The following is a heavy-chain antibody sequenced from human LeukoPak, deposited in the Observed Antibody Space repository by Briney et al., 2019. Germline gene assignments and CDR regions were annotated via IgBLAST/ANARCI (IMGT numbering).Heavy chain of an antibody. D-gene: IGHD3-10*01. V-gene: IGHV3-49*03. CDR2: IRSTPYGGTT. J-gene: IGHJ6*03. Sequence: GGSLRLSCTASGFKFDDYNMSWFRQAPGKGLEWVGLIRSTPYGGTTVYGASVKGRFIISRDDSKTTAYLQLSSLKTEDTAAYYCLATSYGLGSGPENHEDVWGKGTTVTVSS. CDR3: LATSYGLGSGPENHEDV. CDR1: GFKFDDYN.